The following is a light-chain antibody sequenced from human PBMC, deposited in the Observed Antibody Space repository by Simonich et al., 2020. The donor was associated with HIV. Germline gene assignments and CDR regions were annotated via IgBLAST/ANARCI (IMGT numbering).Light chain of an antibody. V-gene: IGLV1-40*01. CDR2: GNR. J-gene: IGLJ2*01. CDR1: SSNIGAGYD. Sequence: QSVLTQPPSVSGAPGQRVTISCTGSSSNIGAGYDVHWYQQLPGTAPKLLLYGNRNRPSGVPDRFSGSKSGTSASLAITGLQAEDEADYYCQSYDSSLSGLFGGGTKLTVL. CDR3: QSYDSSLSGL.